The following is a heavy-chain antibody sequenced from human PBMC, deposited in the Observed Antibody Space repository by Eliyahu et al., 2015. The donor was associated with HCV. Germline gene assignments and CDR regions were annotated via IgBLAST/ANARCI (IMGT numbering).Heavy chain of an antibody. CDR2: INHNGGA. CDR1: GGPLTDKS. J-gene: IGHJ6*02. CDR3: ARRSVVYGLDV. V-gene: IGHV4-34*02. Sequence: QVQLRQWGAGPLKPSETLSLTCAVFGGPLTDKSWAWIRQPPRGGLEWIGDINHNGGAAYNPTFRRRLSLSIDTSRSQFSLKLTSVSVADTAIYYCARRSVVYGLDVWGQGTAVSVS.